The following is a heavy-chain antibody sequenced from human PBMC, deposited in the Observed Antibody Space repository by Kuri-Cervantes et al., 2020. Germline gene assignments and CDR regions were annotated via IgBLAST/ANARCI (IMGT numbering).Heavy chain of an antibody. CDR1: GFAVSDYA. D-gene: IGHD2-2*01. J-gene: IGHJ6*03. CDR2: IRFSGDTA. V-gene: IGHV3-23*01. Sequence: GEAPKISFAASGFAVSDYARLWVRQAPGKGLEWVSGIRFSGDTAYYADSVKGRFIVSRDNSKSSLYLQMNSLRAEDTAVYYCAKASCSGISCYPHYYSYYMDVWGKGTTVTVSS. CDR3: AKASCSGISCYPHYYSYYMDV.